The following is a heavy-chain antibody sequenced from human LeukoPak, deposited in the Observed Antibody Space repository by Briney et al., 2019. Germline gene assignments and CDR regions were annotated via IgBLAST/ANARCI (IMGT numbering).Heavy chain of an antibody. J-gene: IGHJ4*02. CDR2: IIPIFGTA. CDR3: ARSRLSGYYDSSGYYCVFDY. V-gene: IGHV1-69*13. CDR1: GGTFSSYA. Sequence: SVKVSCKASGGTFSSYAISWVRQAPGQGLEWMGGIIPIFGTANYAQKFQGRVTIAADESTSTAYMELSSLRSEDTAVYYCARSRLSGYYDSSGYYCVFDYWGQGTLVTVSS. D-gene: IGHD3-22*01.